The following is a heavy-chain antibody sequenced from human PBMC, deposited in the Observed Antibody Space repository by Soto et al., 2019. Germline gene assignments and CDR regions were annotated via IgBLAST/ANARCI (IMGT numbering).Heavy chain of an antibody. D-gene: IGHD3-10*01. V-gene: IGHV4-4*02. CDR2: MYHSGST. J-gene: IGHJ5*02. Sequence: QVQLQESGPRLVKTSGTLSLTCAVPGGSISSSTWWSWVRQPPGKGLEWIGEMYHSGSTNYNPYLNCRVTISIDKSKTQFSLKLSSVTAAHTALYYCAERWMVRGVMNWFDPWGQGTLVTVSS. CDR1: GGSISSSTW. CDR3: AERWMVRGVMNWFDP.